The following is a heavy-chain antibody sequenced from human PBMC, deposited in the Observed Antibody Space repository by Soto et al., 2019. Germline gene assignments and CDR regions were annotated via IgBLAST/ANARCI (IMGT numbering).Heavy chain of an antibody. D-gene: IGHD6-13*01. CDR3: ARESRSALGTVEH. J-gene: IGHJ4*02. V-gene: IGHV4-4*07. CDR2: IYASGNT. CDR1: GASISDYY. Sequence: QVQLQESGPGLVKPSETLSLTCTVSGASISDYYWSWIRQPAGKGLECIGRIYASGNTNYNPSLKSRVTMSVDTSKHQFSLTLNSVTAADTAVYYCARESRSALGTVEHWGRGTLVTVSS.